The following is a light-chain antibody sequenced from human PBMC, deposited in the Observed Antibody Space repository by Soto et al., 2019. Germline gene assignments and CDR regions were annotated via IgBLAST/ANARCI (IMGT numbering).Light chain of an antibody. Sequence: SYELTQPPSVSVSPGQTASITCGGDNIGTKSVHWYQQRPGQAPVLVVYDDKKRPSGIPERFSGSNSGNTATLTISRVETGDEADYYCQVCERFSDRNFVFGDGTKGTVL. CDR2: DDK. CDR3: QVCERFSDRNFV. V-gene: IGLV3-21*02. CDR1: NIGTKS. J-gene: IGLJ1*01.